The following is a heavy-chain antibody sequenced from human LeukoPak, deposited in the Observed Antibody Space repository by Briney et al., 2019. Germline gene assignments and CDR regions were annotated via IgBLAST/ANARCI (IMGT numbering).Heavy chain of an antibody. D-gene: IGHD3-10*01. CDR3: ARDSGSGSYTNWFDP. CDR2: IYHSGST. J-gene: IGHJ5*02. V-gene: IGHV4-4*02. CDR1: GGSISSSNW. Sequence: SGTLSLTCAVSGGSISSSNWWSWVRQPPGKGLEWIGEIYHSGSTNYNPSLKSRVTISVDKSKNQFSLKPSSVTAADTAVYYCARDSGSGSYTNWFDPWGQGTLVTVSS.